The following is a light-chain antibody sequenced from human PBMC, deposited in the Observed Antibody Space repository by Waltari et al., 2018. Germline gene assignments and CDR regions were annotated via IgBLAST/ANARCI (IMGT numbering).Light chain of an antibody. V-gene: IGLV4-69*01. CDR3: QTGGHGTWV. CDR1: RGHSSSI. Sequence: QLVVTQSPSASPSLGASVKLTRTLSRGHSSSIIAWLQQQPEKGPRYLMKVNSDGSHSRGAEIPDRFSGSSSGAERYLPISSLQAEDEADYYCQTGGHGTWVFGGGTKLTV. J-gene: IGLJ3*02. CDR2: VNSDGSH.